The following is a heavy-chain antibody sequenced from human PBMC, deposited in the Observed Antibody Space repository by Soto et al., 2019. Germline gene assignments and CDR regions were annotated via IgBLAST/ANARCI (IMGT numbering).Heavy chain of an antibody. CDR3: ARGLVGYSYGIGFRVY. J-gene: IGHJ4*02. CDR1: GGTFSSYA. D-gene: IGHD5-18*01. V-gene: IGHV1-69*13. CDR2: IIPIFGTA. Sequence: GASVKVSCKASGGTFSSYAISWVRQAPGQGLEWMGGIIPIFGTANYAQKFQGRVTITADESTSTAYMELSSLRSEDTAVYYCARGLVGYSYGIGFRVYWGQGTLVTV.